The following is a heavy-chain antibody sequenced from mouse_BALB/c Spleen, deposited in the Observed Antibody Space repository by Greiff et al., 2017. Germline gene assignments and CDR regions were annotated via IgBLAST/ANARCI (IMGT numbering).Heavy chain of an antibody. Sequence: VQLQQSGAELMKPGASVKISRKATGYTFSSYWIEWVKQRPGHGLEWIGEILPGSGSTNYNEKFKGKATFTADTSSNTAYMQLSSLTSEDSAVYYCARRYYGSRYYFDYWGQGTTLTVSS. J-gene: IGHJ2*01. CDR1: GYTFSSYW. CDR2: ILPGSGST. CDR3: ARRYYGSRYYFDY. D-gene: IGHD1-1*01. V-gene: IGHV1-9*01.